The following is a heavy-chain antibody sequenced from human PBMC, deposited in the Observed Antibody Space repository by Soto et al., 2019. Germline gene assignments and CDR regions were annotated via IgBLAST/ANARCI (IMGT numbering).Heavy chain of an antibody. D-gene: IGHD2-15*01. Sequence: ASVKVSCKASAYTFTSYGISGVRQAPGQGLEWMGWISSYNGNTNYSQKLQGRLTMTTDTSTSTAYMELRSLRSDDTAVYYCAREVVVVEHMYYYYGMDVWGQGTTVTVSS. CDR3: AREVVVVEHMYYYYGMDV. J-gene: IGHJ6*02. CDR2: ISSYNGNT. CDR1: AYTFTSYG. V-gene: IGHV1-18*01.